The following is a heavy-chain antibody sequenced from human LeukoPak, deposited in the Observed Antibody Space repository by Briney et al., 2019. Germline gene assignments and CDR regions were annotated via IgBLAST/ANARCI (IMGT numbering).Heavy chain of an antibody. CDR2: IYPGDSET. D-gene: IGHD6-19*01. CDR1: GYIFSTYW. Sequence: GESLKISCKGSGYIFSTYWIGWVRQMPGKGLECMGIIYPGDSETKFSPSFQGQVTISADKSISTAYLQRSSLKASDTAMYYCARLSIAVSGDLEYWGQGTLVTVSS. J-gene: IGHJ4*02. CDR3: ARLSIAVSGDLEY. V-gene: IGHV5-51*01.